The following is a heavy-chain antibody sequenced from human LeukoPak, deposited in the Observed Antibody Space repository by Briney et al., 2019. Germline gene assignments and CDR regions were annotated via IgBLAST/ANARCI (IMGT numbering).Heavy chain of an antibody. Sequence: PGGSLRLSCAASGFIFRNYEMNWVRRAPGKGLEWVSYINPGSSNIYYADSVKGRFTIPRDDAKNSLYLQMNSLRAEDTAVYYCAKGMMVRGILGYYYNMDVWGQGTTVTVSS. J-gene: IGHJ6*02. CDR2: INPGSSNI. CDR1: GFIFRNYE. V-gene: IGHV3-48*03. D-gene: IGHD3-10*01. CDR3: AKGMMVRGILGYYYNMDV.